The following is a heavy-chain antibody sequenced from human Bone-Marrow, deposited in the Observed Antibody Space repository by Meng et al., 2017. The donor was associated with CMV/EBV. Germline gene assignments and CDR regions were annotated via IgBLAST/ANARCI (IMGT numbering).Heavy chain of an antibody. CDR2: IKQDGSEK. CDR1: GFTFSSYW. J-gene: IGHJ4*02. D-gene: IGHD6-19*01. Sequence: LSLTCAASGFTFSSYWMHWVRQAPGKGLAWVANIKQDGSEKYYVDSVKGRFTTSRDNAKNSLYLQMNSLRAEDTAVYYCARGLPSGWAQWGQGTLVTVSS. CDR3: ARGLPSGWAQ. V-gene: IGHV3-7*01.